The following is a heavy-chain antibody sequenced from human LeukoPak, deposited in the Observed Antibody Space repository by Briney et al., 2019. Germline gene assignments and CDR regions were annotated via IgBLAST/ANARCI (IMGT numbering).Heavy chain of an antibody. V-gene: IGHV1-58*02. CDR2: IVVGSGNT. D-gene: IGHD3-10*01. CDR3: AADPYYYGSGSYYYYYYMDV. CDR1: GFTFTSSA. Sequence: ASVKVSCKASGFTFTSSAMQWVRQARGQRLEWIGWIVVGSGNTNYAQKFQERVTITRDMSTSTAYMELSSLRSEDTAVYYCAADPYYYGSGSYYYYYYMDVWGKGTTVTVSS. J-gene: IGHJ6*03.